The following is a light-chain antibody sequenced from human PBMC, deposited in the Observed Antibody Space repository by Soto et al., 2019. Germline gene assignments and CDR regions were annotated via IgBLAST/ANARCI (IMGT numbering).Light chain of an antibody. CDR2: GSS. CDR3: HQSSSGPSIT. CDR1: QSVSNY. J-gene: IGKJ5*01. Sequence: EIVLTQSPATLSLSPGETATLSCRASQSVSNYLAWYQHKPGQAPRDLNYGSSNRATGVSARIRGSGSGRDFSLTINSREHEDFAVYYCHQSSSGPSITFAQGTRLEI. V-gene: IGKV3-11*02.